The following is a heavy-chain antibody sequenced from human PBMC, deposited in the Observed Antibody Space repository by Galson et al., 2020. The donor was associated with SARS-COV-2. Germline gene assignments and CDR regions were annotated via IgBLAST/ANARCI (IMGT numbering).Heavy chain of an antibody. Sequence: ETSETLSLNCAVYGGSFSGYYWSWIRQPPGKGLEWIGEINHSGSTNYNPSLKSRVTISVDTSKNQFSLKLSSVTAADTAVYYCARGRTVTTFYYYYYGMDVWGQGTTVTVSS. J-gene: IGHJ6*02. CDR2: INHSGST. V-gene: IGHV4-34*01. CDR1: GGSFSGYY. CDR3: ARGRTVTTFYYYYYGMDV. D-gene: IGHD4-4*01.